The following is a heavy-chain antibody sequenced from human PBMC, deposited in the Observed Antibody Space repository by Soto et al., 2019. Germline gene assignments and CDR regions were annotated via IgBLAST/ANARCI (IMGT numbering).Heavy chain of an antibody. Sequence: GGSLKLSFRFSGYNFTDYLIVLVRQVPGKGLEWMGIIYPGDSDTRYSPSFRGQVTISADKSISTAYLQWSSLKASDTDMYYCERLDGTNLLFDYWGQGTLVTVSS. D-gene: IGHD1-1*01. CDR3: ERLDGTNLLFDY. V-gene: IGHV5-51*01. J-gene: IGHJ4*02. CDR1: GYNFTDYL. CDR2: IYPGDSDT.